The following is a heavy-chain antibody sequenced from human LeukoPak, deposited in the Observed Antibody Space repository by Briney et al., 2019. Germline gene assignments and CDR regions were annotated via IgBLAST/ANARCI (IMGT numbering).Heavy chain of an antibody. D-gene: IGHD6-13*01. CDR1: GFTFSSYW. J-gene: IGHJ3*02. V-gene: IGHV3-7*03. CDR3: ASRSGSSSWYGKPFAAFDI. Sequence: GGSLRLSCVASGFTFSSYWMTWVRQAPGKGLEWVANINADGSQIYYVDSVKGRFTISRDNAKNSLFLQMNSLRAEDTAVYYCASRSGSSSWYGKPFAAFDIWGQGTTLTVSS. CDR2: INADGSQI.